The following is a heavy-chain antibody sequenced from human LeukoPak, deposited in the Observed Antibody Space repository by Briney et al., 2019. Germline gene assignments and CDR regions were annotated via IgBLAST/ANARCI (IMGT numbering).Heavy chain of an antibody. Sequence: GGSLRLSCAASGFTLSGSAMHWVRQASGKGLEWVGRIRTEANSLATAYAASVEGRFTISRDDSQNTAYLQMNSLKTEDTAVYYCTRHGRGSLNVFDVWGQGTMVTVSS. D-gene: IGHD1-26*01. V-gene: IGHV3-73*01. CDR2: IRTEANSLAT. CDR1: GFTLSGSA. CDR3: TRHGRGSLNVFDV. J-gene: IGHJ3*01.